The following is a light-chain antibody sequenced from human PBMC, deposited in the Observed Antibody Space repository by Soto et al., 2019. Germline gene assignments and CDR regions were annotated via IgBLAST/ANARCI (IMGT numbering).Light chain of an antibody. V-gene: IGKV3-20*01. CDR1: QSVSSSY. CDR3: QQYSSYSLT. CDR2: DAS. J-gene: IGKJ1*01. Sequence: EIVLTQSPGTLSLSPGERATLSCRASQSVSSSYLAWYQQKPGQAPRLLIYDASSRATGIPDRFSGSGSGTDFTLTISRLEPDDFATYYCQQYSSYSLTFGQGTKVDIK.